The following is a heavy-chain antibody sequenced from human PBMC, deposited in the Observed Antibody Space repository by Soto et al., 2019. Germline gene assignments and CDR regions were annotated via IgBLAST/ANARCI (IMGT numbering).Heavy chain of an antibody. CDR3: ARGRSSGYYYYGMDV. CDR1: GYTFTGYY. J-gene: IGHJ6*02. D-gene: IGHD1-26*01. Sequence: ASVKVSCQASGYTFTGYYMHWVRQAPGQGLEWMGWINPNSGGTNYAQKFQGWVTMTRDTSISTAYMELSRLRSDDTAVYYCARGRSSGYYYYGMDVWGQGTTVTVSS. V-gene: IGHV1-2*04. CDR2: INPNSGGT.